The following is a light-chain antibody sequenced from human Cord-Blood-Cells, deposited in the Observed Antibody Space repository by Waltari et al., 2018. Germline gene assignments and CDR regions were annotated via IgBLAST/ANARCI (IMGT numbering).Light chain of an antibody. CDR3: QQYDNLPLT. CDR1: QDISNY. V-gene: IGKV1-33*01. Sequence: DIQMTQSPSSLSASVGDRVTITCQASQDISNYLNWYQQKPGKAPKLLIYDPSNLETGVPSRCSGSGSGTDFTFTISSLQPEDIATYYCQQYDNLPLTFGGGTKVEIK. CDR2: DPS. J-gene: IGKJ4*01.